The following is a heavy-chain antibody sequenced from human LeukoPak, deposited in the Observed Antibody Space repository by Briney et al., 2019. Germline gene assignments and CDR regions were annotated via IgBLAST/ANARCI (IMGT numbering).Heavy chain of an antibody. V-gene: IGHV4-61*09. J-gene: IGHJ5*02. Sequence: PSQTLSLTCTVSGGSISSGSYYWSWIRQPAGKGLEWIGHIYTSGSTNYNPSLKTRVTMSVDTSKNQFSLELSSVTAADTAMYYCARGPLTVTRGFDPWGQGTLVTVSS. CDR1: GGSISSGSYY. D-gene: IGHD4-17*01. CDR3: ARGPLTVTRGFDP. CDR2: IYTSGST.